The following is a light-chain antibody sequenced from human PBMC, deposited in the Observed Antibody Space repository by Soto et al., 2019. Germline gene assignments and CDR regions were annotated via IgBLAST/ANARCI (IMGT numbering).Light chain of an antibody. J-gene: IGLJ2*01. V-gene: IGLV1-40*01. Sequence: QLVLTQPPSVSGAPGRGVTISCTGSRSNIGAGADVHWYQQFPGSAPKLLIYVNNNRPSGVPDRFSGSKSDTSASLAITGLQAEDEAEYFCQSYDFSLGGSVIFGGGTKVTVL. CDR1: RSNIGAGAD. CDR2: VNN. CDR3: QSYDFSLGGSVI.